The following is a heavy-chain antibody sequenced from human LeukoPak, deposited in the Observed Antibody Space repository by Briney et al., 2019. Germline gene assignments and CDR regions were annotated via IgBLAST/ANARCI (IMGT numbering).Heavy chain of an antibody. CDR1: GFTFRNAW. D-gene: IGHD3-10*01. J-gene: IGHJ4*02. Sequence: PGGSLRLSCGASGFTFRNAWMGWVRQAPGKGLEWVGRIKSKSDGVTIAYGAPGKDRFTISRDDSQNTLYLQMTSLKPEDTAVYYCVTYGLIIFFRGIRYFDYWGQGTLVTVSS. CDR2: IKSKSDGVTI. V-gene: IGHV3-15*01. CDR3: VTYGLIIFFRGIRYFDY.